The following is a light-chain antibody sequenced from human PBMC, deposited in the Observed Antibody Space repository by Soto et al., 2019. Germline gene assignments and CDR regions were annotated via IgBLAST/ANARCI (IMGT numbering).Light chain of an antibody. CDR3: AAWDDSLSGYV. Sequence: SVLPQPPSAYGTPGQRVTLSCSGSSSNIGSDYVYWYQQFPGTAPKLLIYRNNQRPSGVPDRFSGSKSGTSASLAISGLRSEDEADYYCAAWDDSLSGYVFGTGTKVTVL. CDR2: RNN. J-gene: IGLJ1*01. V-gene: IGLV1-47*01. CDR1: SSNIGSDY.